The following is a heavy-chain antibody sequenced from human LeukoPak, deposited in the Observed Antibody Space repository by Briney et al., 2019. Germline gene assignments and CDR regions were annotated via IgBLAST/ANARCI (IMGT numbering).Heavy chain of an antibody. J-gene: IGHJ6*03. V-gene: IGHV1-69*05. CDR2: IIPIFGTA. CDR3: ARADYDFWSGYPDIYYMDV. D-gene: IGHD3-3*01. CDR1: GGTFSSYA. Sequence: ASVKVSCKASGGTFSSYAISWVRQAPGQGLEWMGRIIPIFGTANYAQKFQGRVTITTDESTSTAYMELSSLRSEDTAVYYCARADYDFWSGYPDIYYMDVWVKGPTVTVSS.